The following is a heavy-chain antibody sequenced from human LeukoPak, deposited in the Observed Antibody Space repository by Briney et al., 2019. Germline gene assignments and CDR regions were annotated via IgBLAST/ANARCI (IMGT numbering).Heavy chain of an antibody. CDR1: GYTFTSYY. CDR3: ARDGRTGYSSSWYLN. V-gene: IGHV1-46*01. D-gene: IGHD6-13*01. CDR2: INPSGGST. J-gene: IGHJ4*02. Sequence: ASVKVSCKASGYTFTSYYMHWVRQAPGQGLEWMGIINPSGGSTTYAQKFQGRVTMTRDTSTSTVYMELSSLRSEDTAVYYCARDGRTGYSSSWYLNWGQGTLVTVSS.